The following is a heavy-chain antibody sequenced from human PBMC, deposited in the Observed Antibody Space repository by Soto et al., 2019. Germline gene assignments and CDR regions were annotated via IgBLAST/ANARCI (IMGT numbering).Heavy chain of an antibody. CDR1: GGSISSYY. CDR2: IYYSGST. V-gene: IGHV4-59*08. D-gene: IGHD6-19*01. Sequence: SETLSLTCTVSGGSISSYYWSWIRQPPGRGLEWIGYIYYSGSTNYNPSLKSRVTISLDTSKNQFSLKLSSVTATDTAIYYCARQPSSGWYIVDALDIWGQGTMVTVSS. CDR3: ARQPSSGWYIVDALDI. J-gene: IGHJ3*02.